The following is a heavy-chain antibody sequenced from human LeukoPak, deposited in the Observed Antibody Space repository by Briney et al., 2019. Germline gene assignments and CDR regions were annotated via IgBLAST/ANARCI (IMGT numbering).Heavy chain of an antibody. CDR2: INHSGST. CDR1: GGSISSSFYY. J-gene: IGHJ5*02. V-gene: IGHV4-39*07. Sequence: SETLSLTCTVSGGSISSSFYYWSWIRQPPGKGLEWIGEINHSGSTNYNPSLKSRVTISVDTFKNQFSLKLSSVTAADTAVYYCTRERRSSGWYPWGQGTLVTVSS. CDR3: TRERRSSGWYP. D-gene: IGHD6-19*01.